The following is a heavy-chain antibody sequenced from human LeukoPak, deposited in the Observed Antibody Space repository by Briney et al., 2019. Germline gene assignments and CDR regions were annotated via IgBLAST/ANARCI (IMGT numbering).Heavy chain of an antibody. Sequence: PSETLSLTCTVSGGSISSGVYYWSWIRQHPGKGLEWIGYIYYSGSTYYNPSLKSRVTISVDTSKNQFSLKLSSVTAADTAVYYCARECSYSNYDYYYYYYMDVWGKGTTVTVSS. D-gene: IGHD4-11*01. V-gene: IGHV4-31*03. CDR1: GGSISSGVYY. CDR3: ARECSYSNYDYYYYYYMDV. J-gene: IGHJ6*03. CDR2: IYYSGST.